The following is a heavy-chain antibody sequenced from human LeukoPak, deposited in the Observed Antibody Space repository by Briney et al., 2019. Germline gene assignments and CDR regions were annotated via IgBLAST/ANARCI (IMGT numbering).Heavy chain of an antibody. J-gene: IGHJ4*02. CDR2: IWYDGSNK. CDR3: GREGRWLQLGSFDY. V-gene: IGHV3-33*01. CDR1: GFTFSSYG. Sequence: GGSLRLSGAASGFTFSSYGMHWVRQAPGKGLEWVAVIWYDGSNKYYAESVKGRFTISRDNSKNTLYLQMNSLRAEDTAVDYCGREGRWLQLGSFDYWGQGTLVRVSS. D-gene: IGHD5-24*01.